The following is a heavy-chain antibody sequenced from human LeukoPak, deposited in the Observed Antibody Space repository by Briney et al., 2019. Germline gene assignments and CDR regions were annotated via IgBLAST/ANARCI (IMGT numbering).Heavy chain of an antibody. CDR3: TGVSISTTARGYFDY. D-gene: IGHD4-17*01. V-gene: IGHV4-61*01. CDR1: GGSVSSGSYY. Sequence: PSETLSLTCTVSGGSVSSGSYYWSWIRQPPGKGLEWIGYIYYSGSTTYNPSLKSRVTISVDMSKNKFSLKLSSVTAADTAVYYCTGVSISTTARGYFDYWGQGTLVTVSS. J-gene: IGHJ4*02. CDR2: IYYSGST.